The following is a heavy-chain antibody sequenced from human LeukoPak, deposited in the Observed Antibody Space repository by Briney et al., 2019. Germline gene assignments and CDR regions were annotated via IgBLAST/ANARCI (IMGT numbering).Heavy chain of an antibody. CDR3: ARDVGDYDFWSGYYTA. Sequence: SETLSPTCTVSGGSISSGSYYWSWIRQPAGKGLEWIGRIYTSGSTNYNPSLKSRVTISVDTSKNQFSLKLSSVTAADTAVYYCARDVGDYDFWSGYYTAWGQGTLVTVSS. V-gene: IGHV4-61*02. CDR2: IYTSGST. CDR1: GGSISSGSYY. D-gene: IGHD3-3*01. J-gene: IGHJ5*02.